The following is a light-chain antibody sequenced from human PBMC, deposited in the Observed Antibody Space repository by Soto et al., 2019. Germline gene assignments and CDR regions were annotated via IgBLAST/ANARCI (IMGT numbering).Light chain of an antibody. CDR1: PNVGSN. CDR3: QQYTNWPYT. J-gene: IGKJ2*01. Sequence: EIVMTQSPATLSVSPGERASLSCRARPNVGSNLAWYQQTAGQAPRLLIYGASTRATGIPARFSGSGSGTEFTLTISILQSEDFAVYSCQQYTNWPYTFGQGTKLEIK. CDR2: GAS. V-gene: IGKV3-15*01.